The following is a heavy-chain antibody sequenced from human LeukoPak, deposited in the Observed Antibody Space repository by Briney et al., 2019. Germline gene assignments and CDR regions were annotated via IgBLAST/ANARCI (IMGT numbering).Heavy chain of an antibody. V-gene: IGHV1-8*01. D-gene: IGHD2-2*01. Sequence: ASVKVSCKASGFTFTSYDINWVRQASGQGLEWMGWMNPNNGNTGYAQKFQGRVTMTRDTSISTAYMELSRLRSDDTAVYYCARDYCSSTSCLFDCWGQGTLVTVSS. CDR2: MNPNNGNT. CDR1: GFTFTSYD. CDR3: ARDYCSSTSCLFDC. J-gene: IGHJ4*02.